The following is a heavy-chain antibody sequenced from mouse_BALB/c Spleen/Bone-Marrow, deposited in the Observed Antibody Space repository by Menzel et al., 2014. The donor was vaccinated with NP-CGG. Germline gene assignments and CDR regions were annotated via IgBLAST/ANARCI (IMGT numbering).Heavy chain of an antibody. CDR2: INPNTGYT. D-gene: IGHD2-12*01. CDR1: GYTFTSYW. CDR3: APYSHEGVAY. V-gene: IGHV1-7*01. Sequence: VQVVESGAELAKPGASVKMSCKASGYTFTSYWIHWVKQRPGQGLEWIGYINPNTGYTEYNQKFKDKATLTADKSSSTAYMQLSSLTSEDSAVYYCAPYSHEGVAYWGQGTLVTVSA. J-gene: IGHJ3*01.